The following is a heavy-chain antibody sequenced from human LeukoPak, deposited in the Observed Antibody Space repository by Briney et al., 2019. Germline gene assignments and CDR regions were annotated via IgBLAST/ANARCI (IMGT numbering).Heavy chain of an antibody. CDR3: ARGARAKTTVYCYYYMDV. D-gene: IGHD4-17*01. Sequence: PSETLSLTCTVSGGSISSYYWSWIRQPPGKGLEWIGYIYYSGSTNYNPSLKSRVTISVDTSKNQFSLKLSSVTAADTAVYYCARGARAKTTVYCYYYMDVWGKGTTVTVSS. CDR2: IYYSGST. V-gene: IGHV4-59*01. J-gene: IGHJ6*03. CDR1: GGSISSYY.